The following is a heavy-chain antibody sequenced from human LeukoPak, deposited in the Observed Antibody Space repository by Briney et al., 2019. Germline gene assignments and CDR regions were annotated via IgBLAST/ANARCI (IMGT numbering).Heavy chain of an antibody. J-gene: IGHJ3*02. V-gene: IGHV1-69*13. CDR3: AREIITMIVAPYAFDI. CDR2: IIPIFGTA. Sequence: GASVKVSCKASVCTFSSYAISWVRQAPGQGLEWMGGIIPIFGTANYAQKFQGRVTITADESTSTAYMELSSLRSEDTAVYYCAREIITMIVAPYAFDIWGQGTMVTVSS. CDR1: VCTFSSYA. D-gene: IGHD3-22*01.